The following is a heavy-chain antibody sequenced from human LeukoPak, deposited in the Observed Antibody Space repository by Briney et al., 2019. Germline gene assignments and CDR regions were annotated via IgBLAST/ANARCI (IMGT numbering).Heavy chain of an antibody. Sequence: SVKVSCKASGYTFTGYYMHWVRQAPGQGLEWMGGIIPIFGTANYAQKFQGRVTITADESTSTAYMELSSLRSEDTAVYYCARYCSSTSCYHYFDYWGQGTLVTVSS. CDR1: GYTFTGYY. J-gene: IGHJ4*02. D-gene: IGHD2-2*01. CDR2: IIPIFGTA. CDR3: ARYCSSTSCYHYFDY. V-gene: IGHV1-69*13.